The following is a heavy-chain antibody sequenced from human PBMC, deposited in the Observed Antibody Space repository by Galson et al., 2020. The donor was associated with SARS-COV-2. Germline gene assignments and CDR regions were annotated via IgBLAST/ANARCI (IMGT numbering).Heavy chain of an antibody. V-gene: IGHV4-61*02. CDR1: GGSISSGTYY. Sequence: SETLSLTCTVSGGSISSGTYYWSWIRQPAGKSLEWIGRIFTSGGTHYNPSLKSRVTISVDTSKNQFSLKLDSVTAADTAVYYCARYGSGSWNNWFDPWGQGTLVTVSS. CDR3: ARYGSGSWNNWFDP. CDR2: IFTSGGT. J-gene: IGHJ5*02. D-gene: IGHD3-10*01.